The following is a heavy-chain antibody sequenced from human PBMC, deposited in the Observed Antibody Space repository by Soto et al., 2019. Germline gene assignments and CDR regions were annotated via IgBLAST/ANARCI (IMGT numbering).Heavy chain of an antibody. CDR1: GGSFSGYY. CDR2: INHSGST. D-gene: IGHD3-3*01. V-gene: IGHV4-34*01. CDR3: ARGFDYDFWSGYFRGPYYYGMDV. Sequence: PSETLSLTCAVYGGSFSGYYWSWIRQPPGKGLEWIGEINHSGSTNYNPSLKSRVTISVDTSKNQFSLKLRSVTAADTAMYYCARGFDYDFWSGYFRGPYYYGMDVWGQGTTVTVSS. J-gene: IGHJ6*02.